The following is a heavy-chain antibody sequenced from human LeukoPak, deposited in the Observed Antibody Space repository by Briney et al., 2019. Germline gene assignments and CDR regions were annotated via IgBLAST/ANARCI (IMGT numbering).Heavy chain of an antibody. Sequence: SETLSLTCAVSGGSISSSNWWSWVRQPPGKGLEWIGEIYHSGSTNYNPSLKSRVTIYKSRNQFSLKLSSVTAADTAVYYCARACSGGSCPFDYWGQGTLVTVSS. V-gene: IGHV4-4*02. D-gene: IGHD2-15*01. J-gene: IGHJ4*02. CDR2: IYHSGST. CDR1: GGSISSSNW. CDR3: ARACSGGSCPFDY.